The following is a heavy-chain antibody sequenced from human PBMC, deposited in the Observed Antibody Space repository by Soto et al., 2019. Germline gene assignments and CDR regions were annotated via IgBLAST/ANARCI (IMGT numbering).Heavy chain of an antibody. Sequence: GGSLRLSCAASGFTFSTYSMNWVRKATGKGMEWVSYISSGSSTIYYADYVKGRFTISRDNAKNSLYLQMDSLRAEDTAVYYATRSAYMDVWGTGTTVTVSS. V-gene: IGHV3-48*01. CDR2: ISSGSSTI. J-gene: IGHJ6*03. D-gene: IGHD2-2*01. CDR1: GFTFSTYS. CDR3: TRSAYMDV.